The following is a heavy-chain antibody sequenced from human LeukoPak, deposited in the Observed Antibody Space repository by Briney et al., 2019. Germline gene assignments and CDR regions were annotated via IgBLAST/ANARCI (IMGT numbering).Heavy chain of an antibody. CDR1: GYTFTGYY. Sequence: GASVKVSCKASGYTFTGYYMHWVRQAPGQGLEWMGRINPNSGGTNYAQKFQGRVTMTRDTSISAAYMELSRLRSDDTAVYYCARGIAAAGTSNYWGQGTLVTVSS. J-gene: IGHJ4*02. V-gene: IGHV1-2*06. D-gene: IGHD6-13*01. CDR3: ARGIAAAGTSNY. CDR2: INPNSGGT.